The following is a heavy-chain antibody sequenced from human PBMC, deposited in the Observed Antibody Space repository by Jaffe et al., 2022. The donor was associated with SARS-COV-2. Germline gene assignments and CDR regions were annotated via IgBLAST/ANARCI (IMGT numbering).Heavy chain of an antibody. V-gene: IGHV3-7*01. Sequence: EVQLVESGGGLVQPGGSLRLSCAASGFSLNNHWMNWVRQAPGKGLEWVANMRRDGNEGFYVDSVKGRFTVSRDTAQNSLFLQMNSLRAEDTAIYFCARDSGVSSRWTVAFDVWGQGTMVTVSS. J-gene: IGHJ3*01. CDR2: MRRDGNEG. D-gene: IGHD4-17*01. CDR1: GFSLNNHW. CDR3: ARDSGVSSRWTVAFDV.